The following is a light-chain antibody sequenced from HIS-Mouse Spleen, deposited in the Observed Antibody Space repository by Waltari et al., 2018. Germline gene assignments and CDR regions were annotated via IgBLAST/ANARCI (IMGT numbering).Light chain of an antibody. CDR1: NIGSKS. CDR2: DDS. Sequence: SYVLTQPPSVSVAPGKTARITCGGNNIGSKSVHWYQQKPGQGPVLVVYDDSDRPSGIPGRCAGANSGNTATLTISRVEAGDEADYYCQVWDSSSDHVVFGGGTKLTVL. V-gene: IGLV3-21*03. J-gene: IGLJ2*01. CDR3: QVWDSSSDHVV.